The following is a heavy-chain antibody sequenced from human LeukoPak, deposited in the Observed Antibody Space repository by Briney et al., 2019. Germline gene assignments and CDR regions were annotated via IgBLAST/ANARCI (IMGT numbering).Heavy chain of an antibody. V-gene: IGHV3-9*03. J-gene: IGHJ4*02. Sequence: PGGSLRLSCAASGFTFDDYAMHWVRQAPGKGLEWVSGISRNSGSIGYADSVKGRFTISRDNAKSSLYLQMNSLRAEDMALYYCAKDINYYDSSGSYFDYWGQGTLVTVSS. CDR3: AKDINYYDSSGSYFDY. CDR2: ISRNSGSI. D-gene: IGHD3-22*01. CDR1: GFTFDDYA.